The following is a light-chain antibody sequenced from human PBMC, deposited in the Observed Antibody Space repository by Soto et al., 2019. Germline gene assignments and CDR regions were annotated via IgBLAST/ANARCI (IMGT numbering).Light chain of an antibody. CDR2: EIG. J-gene: IGLJ1*01. V-gene: IGLV1-47*01. CDR3: ATWDDGLRGYV. CDR1: IANNGSHY. Sequence: QSLPSSPPSASVSPGRRVTIPCSPSIANNGSHYVCGDQQLPGLAPTLIIFEIGHRPSGVPVRFSGSKSGTSASLAITGLRPEDEADYYCATWDDGLRGYVFATGTKVTVL.